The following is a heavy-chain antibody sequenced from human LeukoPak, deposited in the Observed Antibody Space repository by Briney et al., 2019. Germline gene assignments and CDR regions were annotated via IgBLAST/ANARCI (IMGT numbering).Heavy chain of an antibody. V-gene: IGHV3-15*07. J-gene: IGHJ4*02. CDR3: STTYYYDSSEGY. CDR1: GFTFSNAW. CDR2: IKSKTDGGTT. D-gene: IGHD3-22*01. Sequence: GGSLRLSCAASGFTFSNAWMNWVRQDPGKGLEWVGRIKSKTDGGTTDYAAPVKGRFTISRDDSKNTLYLQMNSLKTEDTAVYYYSTTYYYDSSEGYWGQGTLVTVSS.